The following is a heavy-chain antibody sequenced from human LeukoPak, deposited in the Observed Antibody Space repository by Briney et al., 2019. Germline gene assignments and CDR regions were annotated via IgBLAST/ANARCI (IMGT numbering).Heavy chain of an antibody. D-gene: IGHD2-2*01. CDR1: GGSISSSSYY. J-gene: IGHJ6*02. V-gene: IGHV4-39*01. CDR3: ARHVYCSSTSMWPGSLTCYGMDV. CDR2: IYYSGST. Sequence: SSETLSLTCTVSGGSISSSSYYWGWIRQPPGKGLEWIGSIYYSGSTYYNPSLKSRVTISVDTSKNQFSLKLSSVTAADTAVYYCARHVYCSSTSMWPGSLTCYGMDVWGQGTTVTVSS.